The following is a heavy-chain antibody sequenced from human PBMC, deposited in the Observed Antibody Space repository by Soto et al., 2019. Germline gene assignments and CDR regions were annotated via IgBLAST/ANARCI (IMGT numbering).Heavy chain of an antibody. V-gene: IGHV3-48*02. CDR1: GFTFSRYT. J-gene: IGHJ6*02. Sequence: GGSLRLSCAASGFTFSRYTMNWVRQTPGKGLEWVSYISSGSLSIYYADSVKGRFTVSRDNAKNSLFLQMNSLRDEDTAVYYCARGGSSSDNGMDVWGQGTTVTVSS. CDR2: ISSGSLSI. D-gene: IGHD3-16*01. CDR3: ARGGSSSDNGMDV.